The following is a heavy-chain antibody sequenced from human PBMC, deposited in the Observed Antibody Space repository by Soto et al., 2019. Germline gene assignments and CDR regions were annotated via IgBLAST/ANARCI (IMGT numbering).Heavy chain of an antibody. CDR3: ARVNYDILTGPYYYYYMDV. CDR1: GFTFSDHY. CDR2: TRNKANSYTT. V-gene: IGHV3-72*01. Sequence: GGSLRLSCAASGFTFSDHYMDWVRQAPGKGLEWVGRTRNKANSYTTEYAASVKGRFTISRDDSKNSLYLQMNSLKTEDTAVYYCARVNYDILTGPYYYYYMDVWGKGTTVTVSS. J-gene: IGHJ6*03. D-gene: IGHD3-9*01.